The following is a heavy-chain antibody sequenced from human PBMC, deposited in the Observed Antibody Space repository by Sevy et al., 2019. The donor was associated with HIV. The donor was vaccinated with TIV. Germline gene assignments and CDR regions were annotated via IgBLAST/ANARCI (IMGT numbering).Heavy chain of an antibody. D-gene: IGHD2-21*01. J-gene: IGHJ5*02. Sequence: SLRLSCAASGFTFSSYGMHWVRQAPGKGLEWGAVIWYDGSNKYYAESVKGRVTIARDNSKNTLYLQMNSLRAEDTAVYYCARDRRGGGAGNWFDPWGQGTLVTVSS. CDR2: IWYDGSNK. V-gene: IGHV3-33*01. CDR3: ARDRRGGGAGNWFDP. CDR1: GFTFSSYG.